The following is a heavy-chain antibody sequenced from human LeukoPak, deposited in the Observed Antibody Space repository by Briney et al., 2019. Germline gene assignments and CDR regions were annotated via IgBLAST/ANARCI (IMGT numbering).Heavy chain of an antibody. V-gene: IGHV2-5*02. CDR2: IYWDDDK. CDR1: GFSLSTSEVG. D-gene: IGHD1-26*01. CDR3: AHAPGVGAFDI. Sequence: SGPTLVKPTQTLTRTCAFSGFSLSTSEVGVGWILQPPGKALEWRALIYWDDDKRYSPSLKSRLTITNYTSKNQVVLTMTNMEPVDSATYYCAHAPGVGAFDIWGQGTVVTVSS. J-gene: IGHJ3*02.